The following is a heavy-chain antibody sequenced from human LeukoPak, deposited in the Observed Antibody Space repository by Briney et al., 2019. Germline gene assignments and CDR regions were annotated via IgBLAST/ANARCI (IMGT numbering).Heavy chain of an antibody. Sequence: PSETLSLTCTVSGGSISGFYWGWIRQPPGKGLEWIGFIYYSGSANYNPSLKSRVTMSVDMSKNQFSLKLSSVTAADTAVYYCARQGGSVLHYSDYWGQGTLVTVSS. CDR3: ARQGGSVLHYSDY. V-gene: IGHV4-59*08. J-gene: IGHJ4*02. CDR1: GGSISGFY. CDR2: IYYSGSA. D-gene: IGHD5-12*01.